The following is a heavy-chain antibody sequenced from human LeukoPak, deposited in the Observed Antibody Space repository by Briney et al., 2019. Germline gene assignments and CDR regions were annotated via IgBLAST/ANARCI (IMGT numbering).Heavy chain of an antibody. CDR1: GYTFTSYD. CDR3: ARIYGSGSH. D-gene: IGHD3-10*01. CDR2: MNTNSGNT. J-gene: IGHJ4*02. Sequence: VKVSCKASGYTFTSYDINSVRQSTGQRLEWMGCMNTNSGNTGHAHQFQSTVNMTRNTSISKAYMELSSLRSVDTAVYYCARIYGSGSHWGQGTLVTVSS. V-gene: IGHV1-8*01.